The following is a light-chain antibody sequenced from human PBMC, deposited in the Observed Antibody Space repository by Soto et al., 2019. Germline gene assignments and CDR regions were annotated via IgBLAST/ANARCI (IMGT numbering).Light chain of an antibody. J-gene: IGKJ2*01. Sequence: DIQMTQSPSSLSASVGDRVTITCRASQSISNYLNWYQHKPGKAPNLLIYAASTLQSGVPSRFSGSRSGTDFTLTITPLQPEDFASYYCQQSYSSPPTFGQGTKLEIK. CDR2: AAS. V-gene: IGKV1-39*01. CDR3: QQSYSSPPT. CDR1: QSISNY.